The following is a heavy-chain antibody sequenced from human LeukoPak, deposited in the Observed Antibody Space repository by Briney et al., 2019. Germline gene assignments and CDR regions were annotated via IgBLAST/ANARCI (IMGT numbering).Heavy chain of an antibody. D-gene: IGHD4-23*01. CDR1: GFTFSSYW. Sequence: GYLRLSCAASGFTFSSYWMHWVRQAPGKGLVWVSRINSDGSSTSYADSVKGRFTISRNNAKNTLYLQMNSLRAEDTALYYCSGGYSFDYWGQGTLVTVSS. V-gene: IGHV3-74*01. CDR3: SGGYSFDY. J-gene: IGHJ4*02. CDR2: INSDGSST.